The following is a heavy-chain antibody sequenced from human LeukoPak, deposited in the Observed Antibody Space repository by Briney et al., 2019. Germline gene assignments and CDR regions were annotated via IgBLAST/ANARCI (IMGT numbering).Heavy chain of an antibody. CDR2: IYYSGST. D-gene: IGHD6-13*01. CDR1: GASMSGYY. Sequence: SETLSLTCSVSGASMSGYYWSWIRQPPGKGLEWIGYIYYSGSTNYNPSLKSRVTISVDTSKNQFSLKLSSVTAADTAVYYCAGSYSGYSSSWYNWFDPWGQGTLVTVSS. J-gene: IGHJ5*02. CDR3: AGSYSGYSSSWYNWFDP. V-gene: IGHV4-59*01.